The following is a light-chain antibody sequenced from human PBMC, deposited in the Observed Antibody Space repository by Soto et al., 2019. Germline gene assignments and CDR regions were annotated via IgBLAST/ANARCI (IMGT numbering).Light chain of an antibody. J-gene: IGLJ1*01. Sequence: QSALTQPASVSGSPGQSITISCTGTSSDVGGYKYVSWYQHHPGKAPKLMIYEVSNRPSGVSIRFSGSKSGNTASLTISGLQAEDEADYYCNSYTSSSTLVFGTGTKVTVL. CDR2: EVS. V-gene: IGLV2-14*01. CDR1: SSDVGGYKY. CDR3: NSYTSSSTLV.